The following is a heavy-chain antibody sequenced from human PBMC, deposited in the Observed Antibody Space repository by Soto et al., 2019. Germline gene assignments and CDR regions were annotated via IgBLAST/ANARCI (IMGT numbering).Heavy chain of an antibody. J-gene: IGHJ4*02. CDR2: FIPIFVSA. V-gene: IGHV1-69*01. CDR1: GGTVSSYA. CDR3: ARDVSSDTTGFRGYDL. D-gene: IGHD3-10*01. Sequence: QLHLVQSGAEVKKAGSSVKVSCKASGGTVSSYAITWVRQAPGKGLEWMGVFIPIFVSAHYAPKSQGRITITADESASTAYMVLSGLTSEDTAIYYCARDVSSDTTGFRGYDLWGQGTQVTVSS.